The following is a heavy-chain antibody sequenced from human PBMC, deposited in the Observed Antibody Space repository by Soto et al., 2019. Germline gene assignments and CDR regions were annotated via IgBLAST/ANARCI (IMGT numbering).Heavy chain of an antibody. D-gene: IGHD3-22*01. J-gene: IGHJ6*02. CDR2: IIPRFATG. Sequence: QVQLVQSGAEVKKPGSSVKVSCKVSGGTFSSYAISWVRHAPGQGLEWMGGIIPRFATGNYEEKFQGRVTITADDFTTTSYLELTSLTSDDTAVYYCARPGETMIIDTYGMDVWGQGTTVTV. CDR3: ARPGETMIIDTYGMDV. V-gene: IGHV1-69*01. CDR1: GGTFSSYA.